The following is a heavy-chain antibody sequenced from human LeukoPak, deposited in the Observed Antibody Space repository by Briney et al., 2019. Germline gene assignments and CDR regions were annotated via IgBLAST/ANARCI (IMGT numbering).Heavy chain of an antibody. D-gene: IGHD3-3*01. CDR2: VPNDGGDT. CDR3: ATSGIGHYYFDF. CDR1: GFTFDDYA. Sequence: GGSLRLSCAASGFTFDDYAMHWFRQVPGKGLVWVSRVPNDGGDTGYADSVKGRFTISRDDARNTLFLQMNSLRAEDTAVYFCATSGIGHYYFDFWGQGALVTVSS. V-gene: IGHV3-74*01. J-gene: IGHJ4*02.